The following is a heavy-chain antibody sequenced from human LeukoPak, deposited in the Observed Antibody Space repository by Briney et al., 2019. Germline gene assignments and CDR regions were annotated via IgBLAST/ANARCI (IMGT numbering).Heavy chain of an antibody. V-gene: IGHV2-5*02. CDR2: IYCDDDK. CDR3: AHRHGSGWYVGYNWFDP. Sequence: QSGPTLVNPTQALTLTCTFSGFSLSTSGVGVGWIRQPPGKALEWHALIYCDDDKRYSPSLKNRLTITKDTSKNQVVLTMTNMDPVDTTTYYCAHRHGSGWYVGYNWFDPWGQGTLVTVSS. CDR1: GFSLSTSGVG. D-gene: IGHD6-19*01. J-gene: IGHJ5*02.